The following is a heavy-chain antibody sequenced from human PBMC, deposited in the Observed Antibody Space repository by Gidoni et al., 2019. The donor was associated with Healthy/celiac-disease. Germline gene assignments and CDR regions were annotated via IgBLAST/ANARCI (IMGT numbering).Heavy chain of an antibody. D-gene: IGHD2-2*02. CDR2: IYYSGST. CDR1: GGSISSSS. CDR3: ARHIGVPAAILGRGRPYFDY. J-gene: IGHJ4*02. V-gene: IGHV4-39*01. Sequence: QLQLQESGPGLVKPSETLSPTCTVSGGSISSSSSSIYYSGSTYYNPSLKSRVTTSVDTSKNQFSLKLSSVTAADTAVYYCARHIGVPAAILGRGRPYFDYWGQGTLVTVSS.